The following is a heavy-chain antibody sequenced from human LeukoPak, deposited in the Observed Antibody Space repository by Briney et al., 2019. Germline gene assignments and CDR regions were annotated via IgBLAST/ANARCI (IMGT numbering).Heavy chain of an antibody. V-gene: IGHV3-21*01. CDR1: GFTFSGYS. J-gene: IGHJ4*02. CDR3: ARDHKYYDSSGEPDY. D-gene: IGHD3-22*01. CDR2: ISSSSSYI. Sequence: GGSLRLSCAASGFTFSGYSMNWVRQAPGKGLEWVSSISSSSSYIYYADSVKGRFTISRDNAKNSLYLQMNSLRAEDTAVYYCARDHKYYDSSGEPDYWGQGTLVTVSS.